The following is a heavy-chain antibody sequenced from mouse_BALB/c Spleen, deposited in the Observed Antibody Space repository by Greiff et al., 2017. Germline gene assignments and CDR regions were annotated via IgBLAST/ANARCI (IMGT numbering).Heavy chain of an antibody. CDR3: ARDGGWLLPLDY. J-gene: IGHJ2*01. V-gene: IGHV7-3*02. CDR2: IRNKANGSAT. Sequence: DVHLVASAPVLVQPAGSLRLSCATSGFTFTDYYMSWVRQPPGKALEWLGFIRNKANGSATEYSPAAPARGTISRDNSQSILYLQMNTLRAEDSATGGVARDGGWLLPLDYWGQGTTLTVSS. CDR1: GFTFTDYY. D-gene: IGHD2-3*01.